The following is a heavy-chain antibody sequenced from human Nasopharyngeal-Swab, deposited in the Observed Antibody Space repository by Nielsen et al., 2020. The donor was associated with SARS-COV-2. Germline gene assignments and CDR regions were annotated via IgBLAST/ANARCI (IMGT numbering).Heavy chain of an antibody. CDR3: AKERYDSLPLDY. J-gene: IGHJ4*02. CDR1: GFTFSSYA. V-gene: IGHV3-23*01. D-gene: IGHD5-12*01. Sequence: GESLKISCAASGFTFSSYAMSWVRQAPGKGLEWVSAISGSGGSTYYADSVKGRFTISRDNSKNTLYLQMNSLRAEDTAVYYCAKERYDSLPLDYWGQGTLVTVSS. CDR2: ISGSGGST.